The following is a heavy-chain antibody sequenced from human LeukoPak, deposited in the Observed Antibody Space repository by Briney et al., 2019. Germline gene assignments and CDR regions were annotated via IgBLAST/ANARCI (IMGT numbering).Heavy chain of an antibody. CDR1: GYTFSSYD. D-gene: IGHD1-26*01. J-gene: IGHJ4*02. CDR2: MNPNSGNT. Sequence: ASVKVSCKTSGYTFSSYDINWVRQATGQGLEWMGWMNPNSGNTGYAQNFQGRVTMTRNPSISTAYMELSSLRSEDTAVYYCAREPLDGEGATIFDFWGQGTLVTVPS. V-gene: IGHV1-8*01. CDR3: AREPLDGEGATIFDF.